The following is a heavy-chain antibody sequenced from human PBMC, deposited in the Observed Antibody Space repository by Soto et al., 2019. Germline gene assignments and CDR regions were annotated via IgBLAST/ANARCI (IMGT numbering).Heavy chain of an antibody. CDR1: GGSISSGGYS. V-gene: IGHV4-30-2*01. D-gene: IGHD3-22*01. J-gene: IGHJ4*02. Sequence: QLQLQESGAGLVKPSQTLSLTCAVSGGSISSGGYSWSWIRQPAGKGLEWIGYIYHSGSTYYNPSLKSRVTISIDSSKNQFSLKLPAVTAADTAVYYCARGHDSNDNWGQGTLVTVSS. CDR2: IYHSGST. CDR3: ARGHDSNDN.